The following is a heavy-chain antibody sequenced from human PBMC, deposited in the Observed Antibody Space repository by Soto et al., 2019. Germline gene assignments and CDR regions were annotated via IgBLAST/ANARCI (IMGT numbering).Heavy chain of an antibody. J-gene: IGHJ4*02. V-gene: IGHV3-23*01. D-gene: IGHD2-2*01. CDR2: ISGSGGST. CDR1: GFTFSSYA. CDR3: ATGDCSSTSCPVDY. Sequence: GGSLRLSCAASGFTFSSYAMSWVRQAPGKGLEWVSAISGSGGSTYYADSLKGRFTISADKCNIAMYLQRNSLRAEDTDVYYCATGDCSSTSCPVDYWWQGRLVTV.